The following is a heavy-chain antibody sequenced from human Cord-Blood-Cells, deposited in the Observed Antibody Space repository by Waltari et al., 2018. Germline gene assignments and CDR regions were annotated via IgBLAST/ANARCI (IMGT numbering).Heavy chain of an antibody. CDR3: ARENFRGYSYGYADY. CDR2: INSDGSST. CDR1: GFPFSSYW. V-gene: IGHV3-74*01. Sequence: EVQLVESGGGLVQPGGSLRLSCAASGFPFSSYWMHWVRHAPGKGLVWVSRINSDGSSTSYADSVKGRFTISRDNAKNTLYLQMNSLRAEDTAVYYCARENFRGYSYGYADYWGQGTLVTVSS. D-gene: IGHD5-18*01. J-gene: IGHJ4*02.